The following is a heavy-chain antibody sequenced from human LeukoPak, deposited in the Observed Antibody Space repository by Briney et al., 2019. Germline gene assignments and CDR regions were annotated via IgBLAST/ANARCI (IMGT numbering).Heavy chain of an antibody. J-gene: IGHJ4*02. CDR3: AKDYDGVGDY. CDR2: ISYDGSNK. Sequence: GRSLRLSCAASGSTFSSYGMHWDRQAPGKGLEWVAVISYDGSNKYYADSVKGRFTISRDNSKNTLYLQMNSLRAEDTAVYYCAKDYDGVGDYWGQGTLVTVSS. CDR1: GSTFSSYG. D-gene: IGHD3-16*01. V-gene: IGHV3-30*18.